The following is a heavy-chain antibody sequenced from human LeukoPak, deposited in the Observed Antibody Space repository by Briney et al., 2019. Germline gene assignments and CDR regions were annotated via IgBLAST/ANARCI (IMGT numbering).Heavy chain of an antibody. Sequence: ASVKVSCKASGYTFTSYYMHWVRQAPGQGLEWMGIINPSGGSTSYAQKFQGRVTMTRDTSTSTVYMELSSLRSEDTAVYYCARIAGARTFGGPNHFDYWGQGTLVTVSS. J-gene: IGHJ4*02. V-gene: IGHV1-46*01. CDR2: INPSGGST. CDR3: ARIAGARTFGGPNHFDY. CDR1: GYTFTSYY. D-gene: IGHD3-16*01.